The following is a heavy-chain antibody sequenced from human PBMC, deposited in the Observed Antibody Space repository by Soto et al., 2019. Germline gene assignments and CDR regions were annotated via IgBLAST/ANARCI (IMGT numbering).Heavy chain of an antibody. Sequence: GGSLRLSCAASGFTVSSNYMSWVRQAPGKGLEWVSVIYSGGSTYYADSVKGRFTISRDNSKNTLYLQMNSLRAEDTAVYYCGRDLGRYCSGGSCSVGWGQGTLVTVSS. V-gene: IGHV3-66*01. CDR1: GFTVSSNY. CDR2: IYSGGST. D-gene: IGHD2-15*01. CDR3: GRDLGRYCSGGSCSVG. J-gene: IGHJ1*01.